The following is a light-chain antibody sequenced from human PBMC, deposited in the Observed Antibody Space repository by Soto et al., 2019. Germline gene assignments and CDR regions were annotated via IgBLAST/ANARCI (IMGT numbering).Light chain of an antibody. CDR3: CSYAASNNFYFV. J-gene: IGLJ3*02. CDR2: EVT. CDR1: SSDVGGYNY. Sequence: QSVLTQPPSASGSPGQSVTISCTGTSSDVGGYNYVSWYQQYPGRAPKLMIYEVTKRPSGVPDRFSGSKSGNTASLTVPGLQPEDEADYYCCSYAASNNFYFVFGGGTKLTVL. V-gene: IGLV2-8*01.